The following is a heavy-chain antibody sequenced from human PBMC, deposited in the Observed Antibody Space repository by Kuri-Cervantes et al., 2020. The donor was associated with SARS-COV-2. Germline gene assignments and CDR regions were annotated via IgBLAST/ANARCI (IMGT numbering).Heavy chain of an antibody. J-gene: IGHJ4*02. CDR3: AKDELEWLSGVID. V-gene: IGHV3-9*01. Sequence: GGSLRLSCAASGFTFSSYAMSWVRQAPGKGLEWVSGISWNSGSIGYADSVKGRFTISRDNAKNSLYLQMNSLRAEDTALYYCAKDELEWLSGVIDWGQGTLVTVSS. D-gene: IGHD3-3*01. CDR2: ISWNSGSI. CDR1: GFTFSSYA.